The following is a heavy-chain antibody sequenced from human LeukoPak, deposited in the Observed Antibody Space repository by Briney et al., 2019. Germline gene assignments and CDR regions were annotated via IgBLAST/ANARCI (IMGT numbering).Heavy chain of an antibody. J-gene: IGHJ4*02. CDR1: GFTFSSYE. CDR3: AREGRRWLQLSFDY. V-gene: IGHV3-23*01. CDR2: ISGSGGST. D-gene: IGHD5-24*01. Sequence: EGSLRLSCAASGFTFSSYEMNWVRQAPGKGLEWVSAISGSGGSTYYADSVKGRFTISRDNSKNTLYLQMNNLRAEDTAVYYCAREGRRWLQLSFDYWGQGTLVTVSS.